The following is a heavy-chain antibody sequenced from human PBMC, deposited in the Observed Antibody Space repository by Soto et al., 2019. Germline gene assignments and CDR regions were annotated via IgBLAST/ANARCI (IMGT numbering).Heavy chain of an antibody. D-gene: IGHD2-8*02. Sequence: GGSLRLSCAASGFTFSSYSMNWVRQAPGKGLEWVSYISSSSSTIYYADSVKGRFTISRDNAKNSLYLQMNSLRDEDTAVYYCAREPVVYAIPRDAFDIWGQGTMVTVSS. CDR2: ISSSSSTI. V-gene: IGHV3-48*02. CDR3: AREPVVYAIPRDAFDI. J-gene: IGHJ3*02. CDR1: GFTFSSYS.